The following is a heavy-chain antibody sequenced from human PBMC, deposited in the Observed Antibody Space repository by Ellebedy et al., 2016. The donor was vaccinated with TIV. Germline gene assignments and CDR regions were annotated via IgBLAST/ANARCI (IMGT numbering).Heavy chain of an antibody. D-gene: IGHD1-1*01. CDR3: ARDENDRVRSYYDY. CDR2: ISSSSSTI. J-gene: IGHJ4*02. Sequence: PGGSLRLSCAVSGFTFSGYSMNWVRQAPGKGLEWVSYISSSSSTIHYADSVKGRFTISRDNAKNSLYLQMNSLRAEDTAVYYCARDENDRVRSYYDYWGQGSQATVSS. V-gene: IGHV3-48*01. CDR1: GFTFSGYS.